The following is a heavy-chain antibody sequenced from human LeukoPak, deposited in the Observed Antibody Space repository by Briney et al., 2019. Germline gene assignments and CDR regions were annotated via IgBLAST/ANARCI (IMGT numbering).Heavy chain of an antibody. J-gene: IGHJ4*02. D-gene: IGHD3-22*01. CDR3: AREGGYYDSSGYAPNSDY. CDR2: INSGGSST. V-gene: IGHV3-74*01. Sequence: GGSLRLSCAASGFTFSSYWTHWVRQAPGKGLVWVSRINSGGSSTTYADSVKGRFTISRDNAKNPLNLQMNSLRVEDTAVYYCAREGGYYDSSGYAPNSDYWGQGTLVTVSS. CDR1: GFTFSSYW.